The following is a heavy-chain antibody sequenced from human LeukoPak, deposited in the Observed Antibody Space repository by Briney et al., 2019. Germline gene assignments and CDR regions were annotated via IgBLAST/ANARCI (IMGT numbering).Heavy chain of an antibody. V-gene: IGHV3-21*01. J-gene: IGHJ4*02. CDR2: ISSSSSYI. CDR3: ARGGRAAAGSLGY. D-gene: IGHD6-13*01. Sequence: NWVRXAXXKGLEWVSSISSSSSYIYYADSVKGRFTISRDNAKNSLYLQMNSLRAEDTAVYYCARGGRAAAGSLGYWGQGTLVTVSS.